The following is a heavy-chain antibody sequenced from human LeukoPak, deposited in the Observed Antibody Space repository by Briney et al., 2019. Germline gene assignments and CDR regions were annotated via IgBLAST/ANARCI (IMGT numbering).Heavy chain of an antibody. CDR3: ATGGIAVAERFDY. Sequence: GASVKVSCKVSGYTLTELSMHWVRQAPGKGREWMGGFDPEDGETIYAQKFQGRVTMTEDTSTDTAYMELSSLRSEDTAVYYCATGGIAVAERFDYWGQGTLVTVSS. V-gene: IGHV1-24*01. J-gene: IGHJ4*02. CDR1: GYTLTELS. D-gene: IGHD6-19*01. CDR2: FDPEDGET.